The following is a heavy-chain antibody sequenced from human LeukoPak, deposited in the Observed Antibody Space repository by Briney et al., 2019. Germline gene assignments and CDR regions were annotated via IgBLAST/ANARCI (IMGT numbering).Heavy chain of an antibody. Sequence: GGSQRLSCAASGFTFSSYDMHWVRQATGKGLEWVSAIGTAGDPYYPGSVKGRFTISRDNSKNTLYLQMNSLRAEDTAVYYCAMTQDYVWGSYRPSYYYYGMDVWGKGTTVTVSS. CDR3: AMTQDYVWGSYRPSYYYYGMDV. D-gene: IGHD3-16*02. J-gene: IGHJ6*04. CDR1: GFTFSSYD. CDR2: IGTAGDP. V-gene: IGHV3-13*05.